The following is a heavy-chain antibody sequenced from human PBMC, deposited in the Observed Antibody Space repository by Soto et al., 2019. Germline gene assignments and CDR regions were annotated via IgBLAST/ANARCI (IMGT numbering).Heavy chain of an antibody. CDR3: GSTNYNPSLKSRVTISVDTSKTQFSLKLSSVTAADTAVYYCARRTLFGDFRGNIGNRTHVRAFDI. CDR1: GFTFDSYS. V-gene: IGHV3-21*01. J-gene: IGHJ3*02. Sequence: GGSLRLSCAASGFTFDSYSMNWVRQAPGKGLEWVSSISTSGSYIYYADSVKGRFTISRDNAKNSLYLQVNSLRAEDTAIYYSGSTNYNPSLKSRVTISVDTSKTQFSLKLSSVTAADTAVYYCARRTLFGDFRGNIGNRTHVRAFDIWGQGTMVTVSS. CDR2: ISTSGSYI. D-gene: IGHD3-10*01.